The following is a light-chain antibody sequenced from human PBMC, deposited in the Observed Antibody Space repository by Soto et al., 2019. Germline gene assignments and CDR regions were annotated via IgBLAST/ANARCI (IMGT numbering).Light chain of an antibody. CDR2: GAS. Sequence: ETVLTQSPGTLSLCPGERATLSCRAIQSVSNNYLAWYQQKPGQAPRLLIYGASTRATGIPARFSGSGSGTEFTLTISSLQSEDFAVYYCQQYNNWPPITFGQGTRLEIK. CDR1: QSVSNN. V-gene: IGKV3-15*01. CDR3: QQYNNWPPIT. J-gene: IGKJ5*01.